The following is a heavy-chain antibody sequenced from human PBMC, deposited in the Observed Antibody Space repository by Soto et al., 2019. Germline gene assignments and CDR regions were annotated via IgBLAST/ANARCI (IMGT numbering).Heavy chain of an antibody. CDR3: AKDLGVDTGTTFYYYYGMDV. CDR1: GFTFSSYA. J-gene: IGHJ6*02. CDR2: ISGSGGST. D-gene: IGHD1-7*01. V-gene: IGHV3-23*01. Sequence: PGGSLRLSCAASGFTFSSYAMSWVRQAPGKGLEWVSAISGSGGSTYYADSVKGRFTISRDNSKNTLYLQMNSLRAEDTAVYYCAKDLGVDTGTTFYYYYGMDVWGQGTTVTVSS.